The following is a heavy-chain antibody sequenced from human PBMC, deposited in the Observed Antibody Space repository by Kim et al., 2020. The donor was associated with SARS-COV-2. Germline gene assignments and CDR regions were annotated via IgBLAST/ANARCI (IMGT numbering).Heavy chain of an antibody. Sequence: STYYADSVKGRFTISRDNSKNTLYLQMNSLRAEDTAVYYCAKVGHGSFDIWGQGTMVTVSS. CDR2: ST. V-gene: IGHV3-23*01. CDR3: AKVGHGSFDI. J-gene: IGHJ3*02.